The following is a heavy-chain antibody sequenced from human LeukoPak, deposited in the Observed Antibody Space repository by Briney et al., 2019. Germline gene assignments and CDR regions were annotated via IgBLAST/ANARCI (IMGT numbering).Heavy chain of an antibody. Sequence: GGSLRLSCAASGFTLSNAWMGWVRQAPGKGLEWVGRIKSKTDGGTTDYAAPVKGRFTISRDDSKNTLYLQMNSLKTEDTAVYYCTTAAGYSSGWPDFDYWGQGTLVTVSS. V-gene: IGHV3-15*01. J-gene: IGHJ4*02. CDR2: IKSKTDGGTT. CDR1: GFTLSNAW. D-gene: IGHD6-19*01. CDR3: TTAAGYSSGWPDFDY.